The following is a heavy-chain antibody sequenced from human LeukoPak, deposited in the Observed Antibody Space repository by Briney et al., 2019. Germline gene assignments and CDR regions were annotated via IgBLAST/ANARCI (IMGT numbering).Heavy chain of an antibody. CDR2: ISHDGII. CDR3: ARAAESKIVLHS. J-gene: IGHJ4*02. V-gene: IGHV3-74*01. CDR1: GFTFSSYV. Sequence: RPGGSLRLSCETAGFTFSSYVMHWVRRTPGKGLVWVSRISHDGIISYADSVKGRFTISRDNAKNTLILQMNSLRVEDTAVYYCARAAESKIVLHSWGQGTLVTVSS. D-gene: IGHD2-8*01.